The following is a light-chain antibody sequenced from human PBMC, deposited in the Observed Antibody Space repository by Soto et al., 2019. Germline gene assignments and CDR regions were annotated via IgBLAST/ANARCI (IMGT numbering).Light chain of an antibody. CDR3: QQYDVLPPS. CDR1: QDISNF. V-gene: IGKV1-33*01. Sequence: DIQMTQAPSSLSASVGDRVTITCQASQDISNFLIWYQQRPGKAPQLLIYSASTLEAGVPSRFSGSGSGTDFTFTISSLQPEDVATYYCQQYDVLPPSFGQGTNLEI. J-gene: IGKJ2*01. CDR2: SAS.